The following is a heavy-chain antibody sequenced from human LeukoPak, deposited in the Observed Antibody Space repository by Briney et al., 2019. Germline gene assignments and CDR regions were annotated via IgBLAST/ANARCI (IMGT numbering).Heavy chain of an antibody. Sequence: GGSLRLSCAASGFTASSNYMNWVRQAPGKGLEWVSVIYSGGSTYYADSVEGRFTISRDNSKNTLYLQMNSLRAEDTAVYYCAREEYNSGSFLDYWGQGSLVTVSS. CDR1: GFTASSNY. CDR3: AREEYNSGSFLDY. D-gene: IGHD3-10*01. J-gene: IGHJ4*02. CDR2: IYSGGST. V-gene: IGHV3-53*01.